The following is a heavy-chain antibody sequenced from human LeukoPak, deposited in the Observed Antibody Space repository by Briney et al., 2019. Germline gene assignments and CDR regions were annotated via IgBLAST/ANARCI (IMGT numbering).Heavy chain of an antibody. J-gene: IGHJ4*02. CDR3: APNYGGNSPLDY. D-gene: IGHD4-23*01. V-gene: IGHV3-30-3*01. Sequence: GGSLRLSCAASGFTFSSYAMHWVRQAPGKGLEWVAVISYDGSNKYYADSVKGRFTISRDNSKNTLYLQMNSLRAEDTAVYYCAPNYGGNSPLDYWGRGTLVTVSS. CDR2: ISYDGSNK. CDR1: GFTFSSYA.